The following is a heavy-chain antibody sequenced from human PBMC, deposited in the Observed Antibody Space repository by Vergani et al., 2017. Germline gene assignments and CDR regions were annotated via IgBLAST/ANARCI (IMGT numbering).Heavy chain of an antibody. J-gene: IGHJ4*02. Sequence: EVELVQSGPAMRKPGESLKISCNGSEYSFGNYCIGWVRPMPGKGLEWMGIIYPADSDTRYSPSFQGQVTISADKSLSTAFLQWDSLKASDTALYYCARHTTYTDSWGQGTLVTVSS. D-gene: IGHD1-1*01. CDR3: ARHTTYTDS. CDR2: IYPADSDT. V-gene: IGHV5-51*01. CDR1: EYSFGNYC.